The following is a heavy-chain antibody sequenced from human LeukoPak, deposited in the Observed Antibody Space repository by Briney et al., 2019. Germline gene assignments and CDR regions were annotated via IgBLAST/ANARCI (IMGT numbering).Heavy chain of an antibody. D-gene: IGHD4-17*01. CDR3: ARDRGYGDYLNYFDY. CDR1: GVSISSYY. Sequence: PSETLSLTCTVSGVSISSYYWSWIRQPPGKGLEWLGYIYYSGSTNSNPSLKSRVTISVDTSKNQFSLNLSSVTAADTAVYYCARDRGYGDYLNYFDYWGQGTLVTVSS. J-gene: IGHJ4*02. V-gene: IGHV4-59*01. CDR2: IYYSGST.